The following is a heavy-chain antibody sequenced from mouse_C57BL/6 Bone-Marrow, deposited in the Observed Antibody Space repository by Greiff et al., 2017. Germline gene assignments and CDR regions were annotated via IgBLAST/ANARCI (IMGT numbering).Heavy chain of an antibody. Sequence: EVQLVESEGGLVQPGSSMKLSCTASGFTFSDYYMAWVRQVQEKGLEWVANINYDGSSTYYLDSLKSRFIISRDNAKNILYLQMNSLKSEDTATYYCARVSMMVTSYYCDYWGQGTTLTVSS. V-gene: IGHV5-16*01. D-gene: IGHD2-3*01. J-gene: IGHJ2*01. CDR2: INYDGSST. CDR3: ARVSMMVTSYYCDY. CDR1: GFTFSDYY.